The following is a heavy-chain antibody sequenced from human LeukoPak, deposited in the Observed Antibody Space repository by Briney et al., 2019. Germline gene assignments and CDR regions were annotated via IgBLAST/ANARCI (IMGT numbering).Heavy chain of an antibody. J-gene: IGHJ4*02. CDR2: ISYDGGHQ. CDR1: GFIFSTFG. CDR3: ARPRTIFGALDY. V-gene: IGHV3-30*03. Sequence: GVSLRFSCAASGFIFSTFGMLWVGQAPGKGLEWVAGISYDGGHQNYANSVRGRFTISRDDSKNMLYLQMNSLRAEDAAVYYCARPRTIFGALDYWGQGTLVTVSS. D-gene: IGHD3-3*01.